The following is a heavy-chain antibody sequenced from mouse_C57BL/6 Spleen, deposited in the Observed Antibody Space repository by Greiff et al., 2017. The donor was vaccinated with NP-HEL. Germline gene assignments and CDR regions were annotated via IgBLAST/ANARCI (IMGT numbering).Heavy chain of an antibody. Sequence: EVQLQQSGPELVKPGASVKISCKASVYTFTDYYMNWVKQSHGKSLEWIGDINPNNGGTSYNQKFKGKATLTVDKSSSTAYMELRSLTSEDSAVYYCARGDSNSHYAMDYWGQGTSVTVSS. CDR2: INPNNGGT. J-gene: IGHJ4*01. CDR1: VYTFTDYY. V-gene: IGHV1-26*01. D-gene: IGHD2-5*01. CDR3: ARGDSNSHYAMDY.